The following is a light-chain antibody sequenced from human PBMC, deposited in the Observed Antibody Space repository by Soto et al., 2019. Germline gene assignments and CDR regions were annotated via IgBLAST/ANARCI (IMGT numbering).Light chain of an antibody. CDR1: SSDVGGYNY. V-gene: IGLV2-11*01. Sequence: QSALTQPRSVSGSPGQSVAISCTGTSSDVGGYNYVSWYQQHPGKAPKLIIYDVTKRPSGVPDRFSGSSSGNTASLTISGLQAADEADYFCCSYAGSYSYVFGTGTKVTXL. CDR3: CSYAGSYSYV. J-gene: IGLJ1*01. CDR2: DVT.